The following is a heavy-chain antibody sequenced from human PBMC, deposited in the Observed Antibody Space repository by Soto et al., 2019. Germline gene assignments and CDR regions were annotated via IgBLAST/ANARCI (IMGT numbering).Heavy chain of an antibody. CDR2: IYPGDSDT. Sequence: GESLKISCKASGYSFTTYWIGWVRQMPGKGLEWMGMIYPGDSDTRHSPSFQGQVTISADKSISATYLQWSSLKASDTAMYYCARTSMQSRGYSYGHGGMDVWGQGTTVTVSS. J-gene: IGHJ6*02. CDR3: ARTSMQSRGYSYGHGGMDV. D-gene: IGHD5-18*01. CDR1: GYSFTTYW. V-gene: IGHV5-51*01.